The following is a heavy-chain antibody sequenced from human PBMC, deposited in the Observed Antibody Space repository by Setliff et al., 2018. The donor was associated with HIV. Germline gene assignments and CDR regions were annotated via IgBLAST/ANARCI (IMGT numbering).Heavy chain of an antibody. Sequence: ASVKVSCKTSGSTFGAYYIHWVRQAPGQGLEWMGWINPHSGDPTSAGKFEDRILMTRDTSVRTVYMELRSLRSDDTAVYYCARDRSSSWYDYWGQGTLVTVSS. CDR1: GSTFGAYY. J-gene: IGHJ4*02. V-gene: IGHV1-2*02. CDR2: INPHSGDP. D-gene: IGHD6-13*01. CDR3: ARDRSSSWYDY.